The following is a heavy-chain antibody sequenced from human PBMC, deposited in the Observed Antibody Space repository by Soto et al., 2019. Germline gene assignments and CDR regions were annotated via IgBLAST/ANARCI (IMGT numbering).Heavy chain of an antibody. D-gene: IGHD3-9*01. CDR3: ARLGRYFDWLPYGMDV. Sequence: ASVKVSCKASGYTFTGYYMNWVRQAPGQGLEWMGWINPNSGGTNYAQKFQGRATMTRDTSISTAYMELSRLRSDDTAVYYCARLGRYFDWLPYGMDVWGQGTTVTVSS. CDR2: INPNSGGT. V-gene: IGHV1-2*02. CDR1: GYTFTGYY. J-gene: IGHJ6*02.